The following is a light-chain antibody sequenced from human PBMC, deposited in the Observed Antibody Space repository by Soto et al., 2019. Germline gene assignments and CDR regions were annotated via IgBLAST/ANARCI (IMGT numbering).Light chain of an antibody. J-gene: IGKJ1*01. Sequence: EIVLGESPGTLSLAPGEGATLSCRASQSVSSIYLAWYQQKPGQAPRLLIYGASSRATGIPDRFSGSGSGTDFTLTISRLEPEDFAVYYCQQYGSSLPWTFGQGTKVDI. CDR1: QSVSSIY. CDR2: GAS. CDR3: QQYGSSLPWT. V-gene: IGKV3-20*01.